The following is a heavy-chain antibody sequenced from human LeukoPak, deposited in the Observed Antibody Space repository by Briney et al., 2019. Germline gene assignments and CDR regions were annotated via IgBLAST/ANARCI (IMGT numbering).Heavy chain of an antibody. CDR2: ISYDGSNK. Sequence: GGSLRLSCAASGFTFSSYAMHWVRQAPGKGLEWVAVISYDGSNKYYADSVKGRFTISRDNSKNTLYLQMNSLRAGDTAVYYCAKDKRRVAAALDYWGQGTLVTVSS. J-gene: IGHJ4*02. V-gene: IGHV3-30-3*01. D-gene: IGHD6-13*01. CDR3: AKDKRRVAAALDY. CDR1: GFTFSSYA.